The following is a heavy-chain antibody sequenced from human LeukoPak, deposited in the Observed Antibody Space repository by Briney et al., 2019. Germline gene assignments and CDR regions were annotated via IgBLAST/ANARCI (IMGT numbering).Heavy chain of an antibody. V-gene: IGHV4-59*01. J-gene: IGHJ4*02. CDR2: IYYSGWT. CDR3: ARARQILEWLSPDPGLFDY. D-gene: IGHD3-3*01. Sequence: SETLSLTCTVSGGSISSFYWSWIRQPPGKGLEWIGYIYYSGWTNYNPSLKSRVTISVDTSKTQFSLKMSSVTAAGTAVYYCARARQILEWLSPDPGLFDYWGQGTLVTVSS. CDR1: GGSISSFY.